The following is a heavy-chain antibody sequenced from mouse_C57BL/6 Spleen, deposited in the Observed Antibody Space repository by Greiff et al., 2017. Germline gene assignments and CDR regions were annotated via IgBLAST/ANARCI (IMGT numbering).Heavy chain of an antibody. J-gene: IGHJ3*01. D-gene: IGHD2-4*01. CDR2: INPSSGYT. CDR3: ARSRYDYDLWFAY. CDR1: GYTFTSYW. Sequence: QVQLKESGAELAKPGASVKLSCKASGYTFTSYWMHWVKQRPGQGLEWIGYINPSSGYTKYNQKFKDKATLTADKSSSTAYMQLSSLTYEDSAVYYCARSRYDYDLWFAYWGQGTLVTVSA. V-gene: IGHV1-7*01.